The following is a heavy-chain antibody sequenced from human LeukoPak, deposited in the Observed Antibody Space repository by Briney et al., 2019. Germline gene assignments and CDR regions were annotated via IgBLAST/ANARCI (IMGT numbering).Heavy chain of an antibody. V-gene: IGHV3-30*18. CDR3: AKDKRQQLVGLTPDY. CDR2: TSHDDTNK. D-gene: IGHD6-13*01. CDR1: GFIFTTHG. Sequence: GGSLRLSCAASGFIFTTHGMHWVRQAPGKGLEWLAVTSHDDTNKFYADSVKGRFTISRDNSKNTLYLQMNSLRAEDTAVYYCAKDKRQQLVGLTPDYWGQGTLVTVSS. J-gene: IGHJ4*02.